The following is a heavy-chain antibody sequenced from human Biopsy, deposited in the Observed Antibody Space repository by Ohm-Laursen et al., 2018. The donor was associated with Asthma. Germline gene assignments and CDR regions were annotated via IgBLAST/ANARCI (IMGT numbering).Heavy chain of an antibody. CDR1: GYTFNSVG. D-gene: IGHD3-10*01. J-gene: IGHJ6*02. V-gene: IGHV1-18*01. CDR2: ISVYNGNT. Sequence: GASVKVSCKISGYTFNSVGITWVRQAPGQGLEWMGWISVYNGNTKVAQKLQDRVTMITDTSTSTAYMELRSLRSDDTAVYFCARAVDYSHYYGIDVWGQGTTVTVS. CDR3: ARAVDYSHYYGIDV.